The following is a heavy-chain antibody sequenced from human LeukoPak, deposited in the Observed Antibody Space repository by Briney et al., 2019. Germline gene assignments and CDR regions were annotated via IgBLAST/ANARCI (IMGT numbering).Heavy chain of an antibody. V-gene: IGHV4-34*01. Sequence: PSETLSLTCAVYGGSFSGYYWSWIRQPPGKGLEWIGEINHSGSTNYNPSLKSRVTISVDTSKNQFSLKLSSVTAADTAVYYCARSAGIAAAGRPLNWFDPWGQGTLATVSS. D-gene: IGHD6-13*01. CDR2: INHSGST. CDR1: GGSFSGYY. CDR3: ARSAGIAAAGRPLNWFDP. J-gene: IGHJ5*02.